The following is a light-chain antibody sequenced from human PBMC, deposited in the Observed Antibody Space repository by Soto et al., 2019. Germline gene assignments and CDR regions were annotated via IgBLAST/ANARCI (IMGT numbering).Light chain of an antibody. CDR1: QSVSSSY. CDR3: QQYGSSPPWT. J-gene: IGKJ1*01. V-gene: IGKV3-20*01. CDR2: GAS. Sequence: EIVLTQSPGTLSLSPGERVTLSCRASQSVSSSYLAWYQQKPGQAPRLLIYGASSGATGIPDRFSGSGSGTDFTLTISGLEPEDFAVYYCQQYGSSPPWTFGQGTKVDIK.